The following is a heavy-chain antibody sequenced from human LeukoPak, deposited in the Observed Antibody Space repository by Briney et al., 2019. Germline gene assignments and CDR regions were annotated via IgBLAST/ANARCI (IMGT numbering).Heavy chain of an antibody. CDR2: IFYSGST. V-gene: IGHV4-34*12. D-gene: IGHD2-8*01. CDR3: ARYSCPNGVCYYFDY. CDR1: GGSFSGYY. J-gene: IGHJ4*02. Sequence: PSETLSLTCAVYGGSFSGYYWSWIRQPPGKGLEWIGSIFYSGSTYYNPSLKSRVTTSVDTSKNQFSLKLSSVTAADTAVYYCARYSCPNGVCYYFDYWGQGTLVTVSS.